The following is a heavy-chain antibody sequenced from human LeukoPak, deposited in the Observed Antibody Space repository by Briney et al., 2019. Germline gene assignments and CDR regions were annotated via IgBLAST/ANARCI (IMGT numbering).Heavy chain of an antibody. Sequence: PSETLSLTCTVSGGSVSSGSHYWTWIRQPPGKGLEWIGYIYYSGSINYNPSLKSRVTISVDTSKNQFSLKLSSVTAADTAVYYCARAGQYYYDSAGYFPDYWGQGTLVTVSS. CDR2: IYYSGSI. CDR3: ARAGQYYYDSAGYFPDY. J-gene: IGHJ4*02. CDR1: GGSVSSGSHY. V-gene: IGHV4-61*01. D-gene: IGHD3-22*01.